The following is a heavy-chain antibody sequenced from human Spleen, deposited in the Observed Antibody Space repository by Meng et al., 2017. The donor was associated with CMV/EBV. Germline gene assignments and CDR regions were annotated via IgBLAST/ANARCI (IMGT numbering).Heavy chain of an antibody. J-gene: IGHJ6*02. D-gene: IGHD5-18*01. V-gene: IGHV1-18*01. Sequence: ASVKVSCKASGYTFTGYYLHWVRQAPGQGLEWMGWINAYNGNTNYAQKLQGRVTMTTDTSTSTAYMELRSLRSDDTAVYYCARQRGRYSYGAYYYYYGMDVWGQGTTVTVSS. CDR2: INAYNGNT. CDR1: GYTFTGYY. CDR3: ARQRGRYSYGAYYYYYGMDV.